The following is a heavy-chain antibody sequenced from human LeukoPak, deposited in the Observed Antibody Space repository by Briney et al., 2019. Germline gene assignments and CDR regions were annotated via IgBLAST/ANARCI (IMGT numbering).Heavy chain of an antibody. CDR2: ISESGGST. CDR3: ALHRDIVVVPAVLFDP. Sequence: GGSLRLSRAASGFTFSSYAMSWVRQAPGKGLEWVSAISESGGSTYYADSVKGRFTISRDNSKNTLYLQMNSLRAEDTAVYYCALHRDIVVVPAVLFDPWGQGTLVTVSS. CDR1: GFTFSSYA. J-gene: IGHJ5*02. V-gene: IGHV3-23*01. D-gene: IGHD2-2*01.